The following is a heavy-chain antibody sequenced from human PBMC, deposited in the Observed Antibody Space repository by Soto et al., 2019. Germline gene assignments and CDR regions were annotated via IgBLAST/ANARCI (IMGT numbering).Heavy chain of an antibody. CDR3: ARGRSGGWSNWFDP. J-gene: IGHJ5*02. D-gene: IGHD6-19*01. Sequence: PSETLSLTCAVSGGSISSGCYSWSWIRQPPGKGLEGIGYIYHSGSTYYNPSLKSRVTISVARSKNQFSLKLSSVTAAATAVYYCARGRSGGWSNWFDPWGQGTLVTVSS. CDR2: IYHSGST. CDR1: GGSISSGCYS. V-gene: IGHV4-30-2*01.